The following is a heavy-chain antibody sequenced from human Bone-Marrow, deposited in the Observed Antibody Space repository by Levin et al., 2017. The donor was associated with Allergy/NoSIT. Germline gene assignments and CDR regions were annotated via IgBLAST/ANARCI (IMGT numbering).Heavy chain of an antibody. Sequence: LSLTCAASGFTFRNYWMNWVRQVPGKGLEWVSRISVDGTSTNYADSVEGRFTISRDNAKNTLYLQMDSLRAEDTALYYCASTLYDILAGRYGIDVWGQGTTVTVSS. CDR2: ISVDGTST. CDR3: ASTLYDILAGRYGIDV. CDR1: GFTFRNYW. D-gene: IGHD3-9*01. V-gene: IGHV3-74*01. J-gene: IGHJ6*02.